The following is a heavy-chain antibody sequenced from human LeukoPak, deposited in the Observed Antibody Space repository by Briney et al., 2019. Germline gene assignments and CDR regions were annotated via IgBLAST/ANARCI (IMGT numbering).Heavy chain of an antibody. D-gene: IGHD5/OR15-5a*01. CDR1: GFNFGDYA. J-gene: IGHJ6*02. CDR3: TGSGLRSSYYGMDV. V-gene: IGHV3-49*04. CDR2: IRSKTYGGTT. Sequence: GGSLRLSCTASGFNFGDYAMSWVRQAPGKGLEWVGFIRSKTYGGTTEYVASVQGRFTVSRDDSKSIAYLQMNSLKTEDTAVYYCTGSGLRSSYYGMDVWGQGTTVTVSS.